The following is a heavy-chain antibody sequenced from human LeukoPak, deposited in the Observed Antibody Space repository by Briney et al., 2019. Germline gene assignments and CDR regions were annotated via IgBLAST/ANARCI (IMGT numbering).Heavy chain of an antibody. J-gene: IGHJ6*02. Sequence: GGSLRLSCTASGFTFSSYAMTWVRQAPGKGLEWVSLISGSGGGTDYADSVKGRFTISRDNSKNTLYLQMNSLRAEDTAVYYCARDTVTTFRFRDYYYYGMDVWGQGTTVTVSS. D-gene: IGHD4-17*01. CDR2: ISGSGGGT. CDR1: GFTFSSYA. V-gene: IGHV3-23*01. CDR3: ARDTVTTFRFRDYYYYGMDV.